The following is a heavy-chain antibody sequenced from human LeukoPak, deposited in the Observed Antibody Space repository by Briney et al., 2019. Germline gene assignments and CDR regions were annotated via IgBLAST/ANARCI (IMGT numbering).Heavy chain of an antibody. Sequence: GGSLRLSCAASGFTFRDYVMNWVRQAPGKGPEWVAVISYDGSNEYYADSVKGRFTMSRDNSKNTLYLKMNRLRAEDTAVYYCARGDTMVRGVISGYWGQGTLVTVSS. CDR2: ISYDGSNE. D-gene: IGHD3-10*01. CDR3: ARGDTMVRGVISGY. V-gene: IGHV3-30*03. J-gene: IGHJ4*02. CDR1: GFTFRDYV.